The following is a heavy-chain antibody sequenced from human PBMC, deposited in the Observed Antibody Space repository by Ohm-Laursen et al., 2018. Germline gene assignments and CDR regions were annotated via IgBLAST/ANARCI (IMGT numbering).Heavy chain of an antibody. Sequence: GTLSLTCIVSGESISGYYWNWIRLPAGKGLEWIGRIYSSGNTIYNPSLKSRVTMSVDTSKNQFSLKLNSVTAADTAVYYCARDGSGWYSHWGQGTLVTVSS. CDR1: GESISGYY. D-gene: IGHD6-19*01. CDR2: IYSSGNT. J-gene: IGHJ4*02. V-gene: IGHV4-4*07. CDR3: ARDGSGWYSH.